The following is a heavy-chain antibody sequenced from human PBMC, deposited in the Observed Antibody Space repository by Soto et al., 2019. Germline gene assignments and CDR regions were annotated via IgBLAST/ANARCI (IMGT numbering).Heavy chain of an antibody. V-gene: IGHV1-18*01. D-gene: IGHD3-10*01. J-gene: IGHJ4*02. CDR2: ISAHNGNT. Sequence: QVHLVQSGAEVKKPGASVKVSCKGSGYGFTTYGITWVRQAPGQGLEWMAWISAHNGNTNYAQMLQDRVTVTRDTTTSTAYMELSSLRSDDTAVYYCARGRYGEYWGQGARVTVSS. CDR1: GYGFTTYG. CDR3: ARGRYGEY.